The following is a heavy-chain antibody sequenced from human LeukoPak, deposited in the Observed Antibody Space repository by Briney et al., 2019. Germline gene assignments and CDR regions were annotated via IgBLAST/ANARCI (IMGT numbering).Heavy chain of an antibody. V-gene: IGHV1-18*01. CDR3: ARDRGTDYGDYGYYYYYMDV. D-gene: IGHD4-17*01. Sequence: ASVKVSCKASGYTFTSYGISWVRQAPGQGLEWMGWISAYNGNTNYAQKLQGRVTMTTDTSTSTAYMELRSLRSDDTAVYYCARDRGTDYGDYGYYYYYMDVWGKGTTVTVSS. J-gene: IGHJ6*03. CDR2: ISAYNGNT. CDR1: GYTFTSYG.